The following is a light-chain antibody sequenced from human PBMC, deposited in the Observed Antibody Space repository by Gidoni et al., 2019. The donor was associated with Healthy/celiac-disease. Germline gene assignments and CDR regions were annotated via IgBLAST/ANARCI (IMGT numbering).Light chain of an antibody. CDR1: QSISSW. J-gene: IGKJ2*01. V-gene: IGKV1-5*03. CDR2: KAS. Sequence: DIQMTQSTSTLSASVGERVTITCRASQSISSWLAWYQQKPGKAPKLLIYKASSLESGVPPRFSGSGSGTEFTLTISSLQPDDFATYYCQQYNNYPYTFGQXTKLEIK. CDR3: QQYNNYPYT.